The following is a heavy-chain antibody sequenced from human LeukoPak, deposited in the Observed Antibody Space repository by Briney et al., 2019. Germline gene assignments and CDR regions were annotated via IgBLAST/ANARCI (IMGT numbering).Heavy chain of an antibody. V-gene: IGHV3-53*01. Sequence: GSLRLSCAASGFTVSSNYMSWVRQAPGKGLEWVSDSYSGGSSYYADSVKGRFTISRDNSKNTLYLQMNTLRAEDTAVYFCAREEHYRRYFALWGRGTLVTVSS. CDR2: SYSGGSS. CDR1: GFTVSSNY. CDR3: AREEHYRRYFAL. J-gene: IGHJ2*01. D-gene: IGHD3-16*02.